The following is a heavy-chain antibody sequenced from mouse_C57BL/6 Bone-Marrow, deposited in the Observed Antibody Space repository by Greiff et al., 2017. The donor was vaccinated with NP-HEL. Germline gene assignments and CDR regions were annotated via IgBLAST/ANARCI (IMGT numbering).Heavy chain of an antibody. CDR3: AILRLRRGFAY. V-gene: IGHV1-74*01. CDR1: GYTFTSYW. D-gene: IGHD2-4*01. CDR2: LHPSDSDT. J-gene: IGHJ3*01. Sequence: QVQLQQPGAELVKPGASVKVSCKASGYTFTSYWMHWVKQRPGQGLEWIGRLHPSDSDTNYNQKFKGQATLTVDKSSSTAYMQLSSLTSEDSAVYYCAILRLRRGFAYWGQGTLVTVSA.